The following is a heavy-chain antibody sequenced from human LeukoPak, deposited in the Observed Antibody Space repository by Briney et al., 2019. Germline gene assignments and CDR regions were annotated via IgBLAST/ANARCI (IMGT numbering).Heavy chain of an antibody. J-gene: IGHJ4*02. D-gene: IGHD3-16*02. CDR3: ARESNDYVWGSYRYTPMIDY. CDR2: IYTSGST. CDR1: GGSISSYY. V-gene: IGHV4-4*07. Sequence: SETLSLTCTVSGGSISSYYWSWIRQPAGKGLEWIGRIYTSGSTNYNPSLKSLVTMSVDTSKNQFSLKLSSVTAADTAVYYCARESNDYVWGSYRYTPMIDYWGQGTLVTVSS.